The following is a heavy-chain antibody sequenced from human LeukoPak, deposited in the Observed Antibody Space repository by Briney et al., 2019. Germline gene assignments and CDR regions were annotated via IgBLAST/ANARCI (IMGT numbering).Heavy chain of an antibody. D-gene: IGHD1-26*01. CDR1: GASITDSF. V-gene: IGHV4-59*01. Sequence: PSETLSLTCTVSGASITDSFWSWLRQSPGKGLEWIAQISYTGNTNYNPSLKSRVTISVDTSKNQFSLRLSSVTAADTAVYYCARDSGSSPTFDYWGQGTLVTVSS. CDR3: ARDSGSSPTFDY. J-gene: IGHJ4*02. CDR2: ISYTGNT.